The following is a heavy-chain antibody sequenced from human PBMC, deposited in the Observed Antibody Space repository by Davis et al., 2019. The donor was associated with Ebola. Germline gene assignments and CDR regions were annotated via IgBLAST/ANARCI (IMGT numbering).Heavy chain of an antibody. D-gene: IGHD2-2*01. CDR2: IYYNGAT. CDR1: GVSITSDDSY. CDR3: TRTNTSLTTDF. V-gene: IGHV4-31*03. Sequence: PSETLSLTCSVSGVSITSDDSYWTWVRQHPVKDLEWIGYIYYNGATYYNPSLQSRIAISLDTSRSQFSLDLTSVTAADTAVYFCTRTNTSLTTDFWGQGTLVTVSS. J-gene: IGHJ4*02.